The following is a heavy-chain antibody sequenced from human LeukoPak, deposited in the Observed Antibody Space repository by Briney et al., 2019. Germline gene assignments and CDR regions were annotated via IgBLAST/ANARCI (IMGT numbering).Heavy chain of an antibody. CDR2: IIPILGIA. CDR1: GGTFSSYA. Sequence: SVKVSCKASGGTFSSYAISWVRQAPGQGLEWMGRIIPILGIANYAQKFQGRVTITADKSTSTAYMELSSLRSEDTAVYYCARGALRYPFDYWGQGTLVTVSS. V-gene: IGHV1-69*04. D-gene: IGHD3-9*01. J-gene: IGHJ4*02. CDR3: ARGALRYPFDY.